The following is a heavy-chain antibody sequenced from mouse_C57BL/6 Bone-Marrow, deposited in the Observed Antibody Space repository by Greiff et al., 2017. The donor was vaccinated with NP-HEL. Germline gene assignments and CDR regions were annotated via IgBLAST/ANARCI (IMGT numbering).Heavy chain of an antibody. CDR1: GFTFSSYA. V-gene: IGHV5-4*03. Sequence: EVKLMESGGGLVKPGGSLKLSCAASGFTFSSYAMSWVRQTPEKRLEWVATISDGGSYTYYPDNVKGRFTISRDNAKNNLYLQRSHLKSEDTAMYYCARVGYLGWGQGTLVTVSA. D-gene: IGHD2-3*01. J-gene: IGHJ3*01. CDR2: ISDGGSYT. CDR3: ARVGYLG.